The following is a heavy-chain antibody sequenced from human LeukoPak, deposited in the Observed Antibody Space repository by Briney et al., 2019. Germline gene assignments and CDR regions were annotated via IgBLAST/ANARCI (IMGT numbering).Heavy chain of an antibody. V-gene: IGHV5-51*01. CDR3: ARSEVTYYFGSGSFYGAFDI. CDR1: GYSFTSYW. J-gene: IGHJ3*02. Sequence: GESLKISCKGSGYSFTSYWIGWVRQMPGKGLEWMAIIYPGDSDTRYSPSFQGQVTISADKSISTAYLQWSSLKASDTAMYYCARSEVTYYFGSGSFYGAFDIWGQGTMVTVSS. D-gene: IGHD3-10*01. CDR2: IYPGDSDT.